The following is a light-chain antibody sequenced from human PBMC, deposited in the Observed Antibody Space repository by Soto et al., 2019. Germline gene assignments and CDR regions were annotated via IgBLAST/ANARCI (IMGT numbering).Light chain of an antibody. Sequence: QSVLTQPASVSGSPGQSIIISCTGTSSDVGGYNYVSWYQQHPGKAPKLMIYDVSNRPSGVSNRFSGSKSGNTASLTISGLQAEDEADYYCSSYTSSSTSVVFGGGTKLTVL. CDR1: SSDVGGYNY. CDR2: DVS. J-gene: IGLJ2*01. CDR3: SSYTSSSTSVV. V-gene: IGLV2-14*01.